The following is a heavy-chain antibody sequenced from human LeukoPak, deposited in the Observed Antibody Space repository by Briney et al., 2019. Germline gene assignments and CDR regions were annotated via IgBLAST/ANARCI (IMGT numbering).Heavy chain of an antibody. Sequence: GASVRVSCKASGYTFTTSGTSWVRRAPGQGLEWMGWISGYNGNTDYAQKFQGRVTVTTDISTSTAYMELRSLRSDDTAVYYCARDVAVAGVDPWGQGTLVIVSS. D-gene: IGHD6-13*01. CDR3: ARDVAVAGVDP. V-gene: IGHV1-18*01. CDR2: ISGYNGNT. J-gene: IGHJ5*02. CDR1: GYTFTTSG.